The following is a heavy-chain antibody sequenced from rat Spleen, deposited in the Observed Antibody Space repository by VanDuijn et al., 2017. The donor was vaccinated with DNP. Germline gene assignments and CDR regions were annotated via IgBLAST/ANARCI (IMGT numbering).Heavy chain of an antibody. J-gene: IGHJ4*01. Sequence: EVQLVESGGGLLQPGRSLKVSCAASGFTFSDYAMAWVRQAPKKGLEWVTTISYDGTYTFYRDSVKGRFTISRDDAKSTLYLQMDSLRSEDTATYYCARHHHNNPLDAWGQGVSVTVSS. CDR1: GFTFSDYA. CDR2: ISYDGTYT. V-gene: IGHV5-17*01. CDR3: ARHHHNNPLDA. D-gene: IGHD1-10*01.